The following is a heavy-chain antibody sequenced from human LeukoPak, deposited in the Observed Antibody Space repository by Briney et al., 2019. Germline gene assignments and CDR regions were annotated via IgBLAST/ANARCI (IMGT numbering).Heavy chain of an antibody. CDR3: AKSLLTTASGTGRAFDI. CDR1: GFTFDDYA. CDR2: ISWNSGSI. J-gene: IGHJ3*02. D-gene: IGHD1-26*01. V-gene: IGHV3-9*01. Sequence: SLRLSCAASGFTFDDYAMHWVRQAPGKGLEWVSGISWNSGSIGYADSVKGRFTISRDNSKNTLYPQMDSLRAEDTAKYYCAKSLLTTASGTGRAFDIWGQGTMVTVSA.